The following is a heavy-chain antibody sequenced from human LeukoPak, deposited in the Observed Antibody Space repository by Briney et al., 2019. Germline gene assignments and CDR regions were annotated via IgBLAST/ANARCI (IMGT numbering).Heavy chain of an antibody. CDR3: ARHIPFDC. D-gene: IGHD2-21*01. CDR2: IKQDGSQE. Sequence: GGSLRLSCAASRFTLSTYWMSWVRQAPGKGLEWVAHIKQDGSQEYYVDSVKGRFTISRDSAKNSLYLQMNSLRAEDTAVYYCARHIPFDCWGQGTLVTVSS. J-gene: IGHJ4*02. V-gene: IGHV3-7*01. CDR1: RFTLSTYW.